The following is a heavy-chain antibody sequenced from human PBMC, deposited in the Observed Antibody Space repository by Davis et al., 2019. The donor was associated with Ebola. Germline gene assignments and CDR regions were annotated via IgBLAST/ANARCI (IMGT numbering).Heavy chain of an antibody. V-gene: IGHV1-46*01. CDR2: IIPILGIA. CDR3: ARACLYDSGNSGSY. Sequence: ASVKVSCKTSGYTFTAHYLHRVRQAPGQGLGWMGGIIPILGIANYAQKFQGRVTMTRDTSTSTVYMELSSLRSEDTAVYYCARACLYDSGNSGSYWGQGTLVTVSS. CDR1: GYTFTAHY. D-gene: IGHD3-10*01. J-gene: IGHJ4*02.